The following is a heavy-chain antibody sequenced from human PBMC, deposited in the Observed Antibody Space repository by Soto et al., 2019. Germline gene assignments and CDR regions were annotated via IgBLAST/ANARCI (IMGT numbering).Heavy chain of an antibody. J-gene: IGHJ5*02. CDR2: IYYSGST. CDR3: ARSQHCSGGSCYSDWFDP. Sequence: SETLSLTCTVSGGSISSSSYYWGWIRQPPGKGLEWIGSIYYSGSTYYNPSLKSRVTISVDTSKNQFSLKLSSVTAADTAVYYCARSQHCSGGSCYSDWFDPWGQGTLVTVSS. CDR1: GGSISSSSYY. V-gene: IGHV4-39*01. D-gene: IGHD2-15*01.